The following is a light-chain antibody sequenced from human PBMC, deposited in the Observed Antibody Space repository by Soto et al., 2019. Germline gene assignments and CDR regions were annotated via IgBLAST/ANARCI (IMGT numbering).Light chain of an antibody. CDR1: QSVSSTY. CDR2: AAS. J-gene: IGKJ2*01. V-gene: IGKV3-20*01. CDR3: QQYDTSLLLYT. Sequence: DIVLTQSPGTLSLSPGERATLSCRASQSVSSTYLAWYQQKPGQAPRLVIYAASNRANGIPDRFRGSGSGADFNLTISRLEPEDVAVYFCQQYDTSLLLYTFGQGTKLEIK.